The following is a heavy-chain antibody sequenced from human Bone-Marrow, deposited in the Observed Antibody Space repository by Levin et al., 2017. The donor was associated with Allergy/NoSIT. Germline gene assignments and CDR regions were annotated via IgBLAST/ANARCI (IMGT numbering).Heavy chain of an antibody. CDR3: ARHRVIAPGWVDP. Sequence: ASVKVSCRASGYNFTTYGITWVRQAPGQGLEWMGWISAYNGNTNYTQNLQGRVTMTTDTSTSTAYMELRSLRSDDTAVYYCARHRVIAPGWVDPWGQGTRVTVSS. V-gene: IGHV1-18*01. D-gene: IGHD3-22*01. CDR1: GYNFTTYG. CDR2: ISAYNGNT. J-gene: IGHJ5*02.